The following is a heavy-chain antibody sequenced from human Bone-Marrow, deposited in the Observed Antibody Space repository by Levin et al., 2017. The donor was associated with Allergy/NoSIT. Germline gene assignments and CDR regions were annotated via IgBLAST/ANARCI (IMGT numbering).Heavy chain of an antibody. Sequence: PGESLKISCKASGYTFNSYGFAWVRQAPGQGLEWMGWISNYNGNKNYAQKVQGRVTLTTDPSTSTAYMELRSLRLDDTAVYYCARQPGLFYAYQYAMDVWGQGTTLTVSS. CDR2: ISNYNGNK. D-gene: IGHD3-16*01. CDR1: GYTFNSYG. V-gene: IGHV1-18*01. CDR3: ARQPGLFYAYQYAMDV. J-gene: IGHJ6*02.